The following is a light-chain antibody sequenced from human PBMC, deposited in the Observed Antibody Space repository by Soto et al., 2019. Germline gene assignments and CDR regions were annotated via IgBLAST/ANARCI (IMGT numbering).Light chain of an antibody. V-gene: IGKV3-15*01. Sequence: EILMTQSPATLSVSPGERVTLSCRASQSVRSNLAWYQQKPGQVPRVLIYGASTRAIGIPDRFSGSGSGTEFTLTISSLQSEDFAVYYCQHYNNLWGFGGGTNVEIK. J-gene: IGKJ4*01. CDR3: QHYNNLWG. CDR2: GAS. CDR1: QSVRSN.